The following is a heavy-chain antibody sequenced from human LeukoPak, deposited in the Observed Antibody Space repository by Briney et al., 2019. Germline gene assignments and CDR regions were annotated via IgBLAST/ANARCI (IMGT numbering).Heavy chain of an antibody. J-gene: IGHJ4*02. V-gene: IGHV3-23*01. CDR1: GFTFSSYA. CDR3: AKDLTIFGVATPYYFDY. Sequence: GGSLRLSCAASGFTFSSYAMSWVRQAPGKGLEWVSAISGSGDSTYYADSVKGRFTISRDNSKNTLYLQMNSLRAEDTAVYYCAKDLTIFGVATPYYFDYWGPGTLVTVSS. CDR2: ISGSGDST. D-gene: IGHD3-3*01.